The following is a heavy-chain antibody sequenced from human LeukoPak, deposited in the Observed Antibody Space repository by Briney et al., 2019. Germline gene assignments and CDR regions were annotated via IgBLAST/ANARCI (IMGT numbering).Heavy chain of an antibody. Sequence: ASETLSLTCTVSGGSISSGSYSWSWIRQPAGKGLEWIGRIHTSGSTNYNSSLKSRVTISVDTSKNQFSLKLSSVTAADTAVYSCARGTLIVVAERGPYYFDSWGQGTLVTVSS. V-gene: IGHV4-61*02. CDR3: ARGTLIVVAERGPYYFDS. J-gene: IGHJ4*02. CDR1: GGSISSGSYS. CDR2: IHTSGST. D-gene: IGHD3-22*01.